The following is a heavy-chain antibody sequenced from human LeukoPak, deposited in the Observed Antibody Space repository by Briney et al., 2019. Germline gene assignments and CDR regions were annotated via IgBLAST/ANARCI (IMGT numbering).Heavy chain of an antibody. V-gene: IGHV4-31*03. CDR3: ARDLAGMDV. CDR2: IDTSGSS. J-gene: IGHJ6*02. Sequence: SQTLSLTCTVSSAPLTRGSYFWNWIRQHPGKGLEWLGYIDTSGSSHYNPSLKSRLTISIDTSKDQFSMRLASVTAADTAVYYCARDLAGMDVWGQGTTVIVS. CDR1: SAPLTRGSYF.